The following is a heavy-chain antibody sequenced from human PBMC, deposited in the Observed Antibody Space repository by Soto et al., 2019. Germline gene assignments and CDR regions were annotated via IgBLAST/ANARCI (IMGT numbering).Heavy chain of an antibody. CDR1: GFTFSNFA. CDR3: AKWGGGDVDYYYYMDV. J-gene: IGHJ6*03. D-gene: IGHD3-16*01. CDR2: ISGSGGRT. V-gene: IGHV3-23*01. Sequence: GGSLRLSCAASGFTFSNFAMSWVRQAPGKGLEWVSGISGSGGRTDYVDSVKGRFTISRDNSKSTLYLQMNSLRAEDTAVYYCAKWGGGDVDYYYYMDVWGKGTTVTVSS.